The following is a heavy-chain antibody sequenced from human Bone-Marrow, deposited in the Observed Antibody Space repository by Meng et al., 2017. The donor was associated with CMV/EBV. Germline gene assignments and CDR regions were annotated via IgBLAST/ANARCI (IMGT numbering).Heavy chain of an antibody. V-gene: IGHV3-74*01. CDR3: TRGAWDS. J-gene: IGHJ4*02. CDR1: GFTFRSYW. CDR2: INTDGRST. Sequence: EVQLVESGGCLVQPVGSPRLSCAASGFTFRSYWMHWVRQAPGKGLVWVSRINTDGRSTDFADSVKGRFTISRDNAKNTMYLQMNSLRAEDTGVYYCTRGAWDSWGQGTLVTVSS.